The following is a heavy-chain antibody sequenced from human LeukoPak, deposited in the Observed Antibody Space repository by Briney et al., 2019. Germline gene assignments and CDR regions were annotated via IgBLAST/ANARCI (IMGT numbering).Heavy chain of an antibody. Sequence: ASVKVSCKASGYTFTGYYMHWVRQAPGQGLEWMGWINPHSGGTDHAQKFQGRVTMTRDTSISTAYMELSRLRSDDTAVYYCARDLYSRPGSHFDYWGQGTLVTVSS. CDR2: INPHSGGT. CDR3: ARDLYSRPGSHFDY. CDR1: GYTFTGYY. V-gene: IGHV1-2*02. J-gene: IGHJ4*02. D-gene: IGHD2-15*01.